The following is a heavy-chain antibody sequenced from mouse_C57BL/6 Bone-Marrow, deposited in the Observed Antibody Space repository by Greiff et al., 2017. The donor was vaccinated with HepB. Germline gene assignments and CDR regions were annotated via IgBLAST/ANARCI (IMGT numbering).Heavy chain of an antibody. Sequence: QVQLQQSGAELVKPGASVKISCKASGYAFSSYWITWVKQRPGQGLEWIGDIYPGSGSTNYNEKFKSKATLTVDTSSSTAYMQLSSLTSEDSAVYYCARGIVTTLYYYAMDYWGQGTSVTVSS. J-gene: IGHJ4*01. CDR1: GYAFSSYW. CDR2: IYPGSGST. V-gene: IGHV1-55*01. CDR3: ARGIVTTLYYYAMDY. D-gene: IGHD2-5*01.